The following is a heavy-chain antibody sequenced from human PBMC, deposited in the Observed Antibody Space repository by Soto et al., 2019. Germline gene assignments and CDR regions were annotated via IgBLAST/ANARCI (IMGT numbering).Heavy chain of an antibody. Sequence: SETLSLTCNVSGGSVSSVNAYWTWIRQPPGKGLEWIGYIFYRGSTSYNPSLRSRVSISMDTSKNQFSLTLSSVTAADTAVYYCARDNYGSGSYSPFDYWGPGPLVTVSS. J-gene: IGHJ4*02. CDR3: ARDNYGSGSYSPFDY. D-gene: IGHD3-10*01. CDR2: IFYRGST. CDR1: GGSVSSVNAY. V-gene: IGHV4-30-4*01.